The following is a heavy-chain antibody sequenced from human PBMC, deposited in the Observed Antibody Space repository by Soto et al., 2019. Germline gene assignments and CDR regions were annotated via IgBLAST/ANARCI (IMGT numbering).Heavy chain of an antibody. Sequence: ASVKVSCKASGYTFTSYGISWVRQAPGQGLEWMGWISAYNGNTNYAQKLQGRVTMTTDTSTSTAYMELRSLRSDDTAVYYGARVSYSSSWPEYFEHWGQGTLVTVSS. J-gene: IGHJ1*01. CDR3: ARVSYSSSWPEYFEH. CDR2: ISAYNGNT. D-gene: IGHD6-13*01. V-gene: IGHV1-18*01. CDR1: GYTFTSYG.